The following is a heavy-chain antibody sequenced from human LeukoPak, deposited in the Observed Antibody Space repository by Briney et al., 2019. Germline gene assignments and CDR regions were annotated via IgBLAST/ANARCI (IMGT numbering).Heavy chain of an antibody. J-gene: IGHJ4*02. Sequence: SGTLSLTCAVSGGSISSSNRWSWVRQPPGKGLEWIGEIYHSGSTNYNPSLKSRVTISVDTSKNQFSLKLSSVTAADTAVYYCARDPPVAGTSWGQGTLVTVSS. CDR1: GGSISSSNR. CDR2: IYHSGST. CDR3: ARDPPVAGTS. D-gene: IGHD6-19*01. V-gene: IGHV4-4*02.